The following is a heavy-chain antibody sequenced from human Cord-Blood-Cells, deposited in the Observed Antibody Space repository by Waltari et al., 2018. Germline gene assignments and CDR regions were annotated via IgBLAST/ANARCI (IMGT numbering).Heavy chain of an antibody. CDR1: GGSISSYY. CDR3: ARARYCSGGSCYSNAFDI. J-gene: IGHJ3*02. D-gene: IGHD2-15*01. Sequence: QVQLQESGPGLVTPSETLSLTCTVSGGSISSYYWRWTRPPPGKGLGWIGYIYYSGSTNYNPSLKSRVTISVDTSKNQFSLKLSSVTAADTAVYYCARARYCSGGSCYSNAFDIWGQGTMVTVSS. V-gene: IGHV4-59*01. CDR2: IYYSGST.